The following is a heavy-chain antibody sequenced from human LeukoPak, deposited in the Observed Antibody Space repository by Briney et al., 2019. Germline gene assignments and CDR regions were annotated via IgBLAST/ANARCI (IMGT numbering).Heavy chain of an antibody. D-gene: IGHD3-3*01. CDR2: IYTSGST. CDR1: GGSISSGSYY. J-gene: IGHJ3*02. Sequence: SQTLSLTCTVSGGSISSGSYYWSWIRQPAGKGLEWIGRIYTSGSTNYNPSLKSRVTISVDTSKNQFSLKLSSVTAADTAVYYCARVTYYDFWSGYYTDFGAFGIWGQGTMVTVSS. CDR3: ARVTYYDFWSGYYTDFGAFGI. V-gene: IGHV4-61*02.